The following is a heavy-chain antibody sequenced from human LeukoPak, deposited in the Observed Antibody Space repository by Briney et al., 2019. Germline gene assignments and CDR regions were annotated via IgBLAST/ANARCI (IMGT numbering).Heavy chain of an antibody. J-gene: IGHJ6*03. CDR1: GFTVSSNY. CDR2: IGASGGST. Sequence: PGGSLRLSCAASGFTVSSNYMSWVRQAPGKGLEWVSSIGASGGSTNYADSVKGRFTISRDNSKNTVYLQMNSLRAEDTAVYYCAKVMKGSERLTMVRGVIIKTAGLYYMDVWGKGTTVTVSS. V-gene: IGHV3-23*01. D-gene: IGHD3-10*01. CDR3: AKVMKGSERLTMVRGVIIKTAGLYYMDV.